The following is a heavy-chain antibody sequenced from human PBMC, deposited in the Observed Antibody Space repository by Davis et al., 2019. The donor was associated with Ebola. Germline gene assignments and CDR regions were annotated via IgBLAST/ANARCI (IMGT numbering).Heavy chain of an antibody. CDR2: INHSGST. CDR1: GGSFSGYY. CDR3: ASLWQLALGYYYYYGMDV. V-gene: IGHV4-34*01. Sequence: GSLRLSCAVYGGSFSGYYWSWIRQPPGKGLEWIGEINHSGSTNYNPSLKSRVTISVDTSKNQFSLKLSSVTAADTAVYYCASLWQLALGYYYYYGMDVWGQGTTVTVSS. D-gene: IGHD6-6*01. J-gene: IGHJ6*02.